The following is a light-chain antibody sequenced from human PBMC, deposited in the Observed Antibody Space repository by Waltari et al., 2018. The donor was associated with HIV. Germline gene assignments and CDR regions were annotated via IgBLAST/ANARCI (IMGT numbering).Light chain of an antibody. V-gene: IGLV1-47*01. J-gene: IGLJ2*01. CDR1: SSNIGSYY. CDR2: RNN. Sequence: QSVLTQPPSASGTPGQRVTISCSGSSSNIGSYYVYWYQQLPGTAPKLLIYRNNQRPSGVPDRFSGSKSGTSASLAISGLRSDDEADYYCAAWADSLSAVVFGGGTKLTVL. CDR3: AAWADSLSAVV.